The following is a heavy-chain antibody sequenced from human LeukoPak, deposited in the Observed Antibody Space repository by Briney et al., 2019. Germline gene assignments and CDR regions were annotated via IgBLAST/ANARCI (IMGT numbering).Heavy chain of an antibody. CDR2: IYYSGST. Sequence: SETLSLTCTVSGGSISSYYWSWIRQPPGKGLEWIEYIYYSGSTNYNPSLKSRVTISVDTSKNQFSLKLSSVTAADTAVYYCARHRDGSSQIDYWGQGTLVTVSS. J-gene: IGHJ4*02. D-gene: IGHD5-24*01. CDR3: ARHRDGSSQIDY. CDR1: GGSISSYY. V-gene: IGHV4-59*08.